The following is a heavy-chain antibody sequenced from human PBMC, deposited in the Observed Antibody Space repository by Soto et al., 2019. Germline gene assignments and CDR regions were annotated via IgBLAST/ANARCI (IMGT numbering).Heavy chain of an antibody. Sequence: EVQLVESGGGLVQPGGSLRLSCAASGFTFTSHWLHWVRLAPGEGLVWVSRMSPDGSDTKFADSVKGRFTISRDNAKSTLYLDMNSLRAEDTGVYYCARPKTKVYSAFDTWGQGTMVTVSS. CDR1: GFTFTSHW. J-gene: IGHJ3*02. V-gene: IGHV3-74*03. D-gene: IGHD6-6*01. CDR3: ARPKTKVYSAFDT. CDR2: MSPDGSDT.